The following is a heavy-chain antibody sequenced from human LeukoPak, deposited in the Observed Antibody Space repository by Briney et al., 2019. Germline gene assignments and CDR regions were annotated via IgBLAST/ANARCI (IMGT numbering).Heavy chain of an antibody. V-gene: IGHV3-21*01. CDR1: GFTFSSYN. J-gene: IGHJ4*02. D-gene: IGHD3-22*01. Sequence: PGGSLRLPCAASGFTFSSYNMNWVRQAPGKGLEWVSCISTSSSNIYYAGSVKGRFTISRDNAKNSLYLQMNSLRADDTAVYYCARDGKYYYDSSGYALFDYWGQGTLVTVCS. CDR3: ARDGKYYYDSSGYALFDY. CDR2: ISTSSSNI.